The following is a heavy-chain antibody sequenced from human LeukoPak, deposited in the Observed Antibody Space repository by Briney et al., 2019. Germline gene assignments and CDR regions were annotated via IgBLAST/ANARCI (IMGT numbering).Heavy chain of an antibody. Sequence: PSETLSLTCAVYGGSFSGYYWSWIRQAPGKGLEWVSAISGSGGSTYYADSVKGRFTISRDNSKNTLYLQMNSLRAEDTAMYYCARDYGRSRDYGMDVWGQGTTVTASS. J-gene: IGHJ6*02. V-gene: IGHV3-23*01. CDR1: GGSFSGYY. CDR3: ARDYGRSRDYGMDV. D-gene: IGHD3-10*01. CDR2: ISGSGGST.